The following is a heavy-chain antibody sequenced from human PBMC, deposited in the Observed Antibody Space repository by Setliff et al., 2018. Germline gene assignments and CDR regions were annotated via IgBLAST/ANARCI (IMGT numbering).Heavy chain of an antibody. V-gene: IGHV1-8*01. J-gene: IGHJ4*02. D-gene: IGHD3-10*01. CDR3: ARRFSSGNYNNLGY. Sequence: ASVKVSCKASGYTFTSYDINWVRQAPGQGLEWMGWMNPNSGNTGFAQNFQGRVTMTRSTSISTAYMELSALRSDDTAVYYCARRFSSGNYNNLGYWGQGALVTVSS. CDR2: MNPNSGNT. CDR1: GYTFTSYD.